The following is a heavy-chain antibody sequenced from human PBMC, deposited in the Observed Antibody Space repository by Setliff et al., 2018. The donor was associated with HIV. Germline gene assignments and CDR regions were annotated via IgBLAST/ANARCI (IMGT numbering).Heavy chain of an antibody. J-gene: IGHJ6*03. CDR2: IDNSGST. Sequence: KPSETLSLTCTVSGGSISSYYWSWIRQPPGKGLEWIGYIDNSGSTNYNPSLKSRVTISVDTSKNRISLKLSSVTAADTAMYYCARRGYSYVERVYYYYMDVWGKGTTVTVSS. V-gene: IGHV4-4*09. D-gene: IGHD5-18*01. CDR3: ARRGYSYVERVYYYYMDV. CDR1: GGSISSYY.